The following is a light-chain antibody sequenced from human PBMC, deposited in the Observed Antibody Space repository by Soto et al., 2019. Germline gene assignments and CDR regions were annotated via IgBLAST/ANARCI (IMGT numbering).Light chain of an antibody. V-gene: IGKV3-15*01. CDR2: GAS. Sequence: EVAMSLSPATLSASPVERATLSFRASQSVGGSLACYQQIPGQAPPLLIYGASIRATGIPDRFIGSGSGTDFTLTISNLRSEDVALYFCQQYYQWPPYTFGQGTRLEI. CDR3: QQYYQWPPYT. J-gene: IGKJ5*01. CDR1: QSVGGS.